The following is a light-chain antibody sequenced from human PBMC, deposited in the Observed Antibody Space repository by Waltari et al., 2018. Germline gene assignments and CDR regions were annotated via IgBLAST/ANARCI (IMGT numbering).Light chain of an antibody. CDR1: NISGKR. CDR3: RVWDTVCNHLQ. Sequence: YVVTQPPSVSEAPGKTARITCGGKNISGKRVHWYQHRAGQAPVLVLHYDSDRASGIPGRFSRSNSGKTATLTISSVDAGDEADCFCRVWDTVCNHLQLGGGTKLTVL. J-gene: IGLJ3*02. V-gene: IGLV3-21*04. CDR2: YDS.